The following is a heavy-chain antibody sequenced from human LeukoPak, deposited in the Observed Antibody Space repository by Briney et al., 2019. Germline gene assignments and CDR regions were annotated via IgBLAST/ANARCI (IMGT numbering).Heavy chain of an antibody. D-gene: IGHD3-22*01. CDR1: GYTFTSYY. CDR2: INPSGGST. CDR3: ARVNSPTPWLSGSPWAPFDY. J-gene: IGHJ4*02. Sequence: GASVKVSCKASGYTFTSYYMHWVRQAPGQGLEWMGIINPSGGSTGYAQKFQGRVTMTRDTSASTAYMELSSLRSEDMAVYYCARVNSPTPWLSGSPWAPFDYWGQGTLVTVSS. V-gene: IGHV1-46*01.